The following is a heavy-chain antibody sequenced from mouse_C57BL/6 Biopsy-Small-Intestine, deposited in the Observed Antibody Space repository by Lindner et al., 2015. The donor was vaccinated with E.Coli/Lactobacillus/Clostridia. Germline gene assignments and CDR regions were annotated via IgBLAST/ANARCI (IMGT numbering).Heavy chain of an antibody. CDR3: ARSSNYDCSMDY. CDR1: LHLHYLS. D-gene: IGHD2-5*01. CDR2: HPFNDDT. V-gene: IGHV1-47*01. Sequence: VQLQEVWGWTSEAWSLSEDVLQGFWLHLHYLSYRMDETESWKEPRMDWKFHPFNDDTNYNEKFRGKATLTVEKSSGTVYLEFSRLTSDDSAIYYCARSSNYDCSMDYWGQGTSVTVSA. J-gene: IGHJ4*01.